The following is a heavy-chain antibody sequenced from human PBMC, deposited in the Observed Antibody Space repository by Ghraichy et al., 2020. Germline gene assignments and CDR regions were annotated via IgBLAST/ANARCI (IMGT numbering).Heavy chain of an antibody. CDR3: ARRSLHRYSGSYYFDF. V-gene: IGHV4-39*01. CDR1: GGSISSSIDY. D-gene: IGHD1-26*01. Sequence: SETLSLTCTVSGGSISSSIDYWGWIRQAPGKGLEWIGSIFYSGTTHYNPSIKSRVTMSVDSSKNQFSLRLSSVTATDTAVYYCARRSLHRYSGSYYFDFWGQGTLVTVSS. CDR2: IFYSGTT. J-gene: IGHJ4*02.